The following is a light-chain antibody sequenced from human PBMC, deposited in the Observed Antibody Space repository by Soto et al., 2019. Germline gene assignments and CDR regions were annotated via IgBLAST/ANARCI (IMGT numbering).Light chain of an antibody. V-gene: IGLV1-40*01. J-gene: IGLJ2*01. CDR3: QSYDSSLSGVV. CDR2: GNS. Sequence: QSVLTQPSSVSGAPGQRVTISCTRSSSNIGAGYDVHWYQQLPGTAPKLLIYGNSNRPSGVPDRFSGSKSGTSASLAITGLQAEDEADYYCQSYDSSLSGVVFGGGTKLTVL. CDR1: SSNIGAGYD.